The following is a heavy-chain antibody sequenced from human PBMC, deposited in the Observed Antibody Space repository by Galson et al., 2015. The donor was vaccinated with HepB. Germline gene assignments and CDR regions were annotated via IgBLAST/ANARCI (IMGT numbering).Heavy chain of an antibody. J-gene: IGHJ5*02. D-gene: IGHD2-21*02. CDR2: IVVASGST. V-gene: IGHV1-58*01. CDR3: AADTASYCGGDCYSA. Sequence: SVKVSCKASGFTLTRSAVQWVRQARGQRLEWIGWIVVASGSTNSAQEFHERVTITRDISTGTAYMDLSSLRSDDTAVYYCAADTASYCGGDCYSAWGQGTLVTVSS. CDR1: GFTLTRSA.